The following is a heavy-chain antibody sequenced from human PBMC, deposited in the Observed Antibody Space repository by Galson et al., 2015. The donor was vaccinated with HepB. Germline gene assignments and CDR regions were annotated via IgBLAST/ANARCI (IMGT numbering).Heavy chain of an antibody. Sequence: SVKVSCKASGYTFTSYYMHWVRQAPGQGLEWMGIINPSGGSTSYAQKLQGRVTMTRDTSTSTVYMELSSLRSEDTAVYYCARDSPSHYGSGSPDYWGQGTLVTVSS. V-gene: IGHV1-46*04. CDR2: INPSGGST. CDR3: ARDSPSHYGSGSPDY. D-gene: IGHD3-10*01. CDR1: GYTFTSYY. J-gene: IGHJ4*02.